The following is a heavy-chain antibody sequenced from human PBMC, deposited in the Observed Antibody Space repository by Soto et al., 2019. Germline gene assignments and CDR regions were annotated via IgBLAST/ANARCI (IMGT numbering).Heavy chain of an antibody. V-gene: IGHV3-23*01. CDR1: GFIFENFG. CDR3: ASLGVGDWANYYYYYGMDV. CDR2: ISGSGFKK. J-gene: IGHJ6*02. D-gene: IGHD2-21*02. Sequence: PGGSLRLSCAASGFIFENFGMSWVRQAPGKGLEWISSISGSGFKKYYADSVKGRFTISRDNSKNTLFLQMNSLRAEDTAVYYCASLGVGDWANYYYYYGMDVWGQGTTVTVSS.